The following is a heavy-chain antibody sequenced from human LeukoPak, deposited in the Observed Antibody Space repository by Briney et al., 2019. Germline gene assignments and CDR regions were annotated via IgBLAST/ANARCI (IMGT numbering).Heavy chain of an antibody. V-gene: IGHV1-46*01. Sequence: GASVKVSCKASGYTFSNYYLNWVRQAPGQGLEWMGIVNPRDGSTSYAQKFRGRVTMTRDTSTTTVYMELDSLRSEDTAVYFCGRGREYDGYQEYYFDSWGQGTLVSVSS. CDR2: VNPRDGST. D-gene: IGHD5-18*01. CDR1: GYTFSNYY. CDR3: GRGREYDGYQEYYFDS. J-gene: IGHJ4*02.